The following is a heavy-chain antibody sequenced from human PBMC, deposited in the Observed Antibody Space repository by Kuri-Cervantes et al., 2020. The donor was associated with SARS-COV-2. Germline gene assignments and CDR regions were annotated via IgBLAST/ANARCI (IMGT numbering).Heavy chain of an antibody. D-gene: IGHD2-2*01. CDR1: GGSISSSSYY. Sequence: SETLSLTCTVSGGSISSSSYYWGWIRQPPGKGLEWIGSIYYSGSTYYNPSLKSRVTISVDTSKNQFSLKLSSVTAADTAVYYCARQGTIVVVPAALKTYFDYWGQETLVTVSS. CDR3: ARQGTIVVVPAALKTYFDY. J-gene: IGHJ4*02. V-gene: IGHV4-39*01. CDR2: IYYSGST.